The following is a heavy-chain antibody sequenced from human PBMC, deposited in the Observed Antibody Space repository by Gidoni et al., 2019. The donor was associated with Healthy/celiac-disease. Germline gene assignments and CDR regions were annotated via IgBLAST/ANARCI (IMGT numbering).Heavy chain of an antibody. D-gene: IGHD7-27*01. CDR1: GVTFSSYG. V-gene: IGHV3-33*08. CDR3: ARDLTGYYFDY. J-gene: IGHJ4*02. Sequence: QVQLVESGGGVVQPGRALRRSCAASGVTFSSYGMHWVRQAPGKGLEWVAVIWYDGSNKYYADSVKGRFTISRDNSKNTLYLQMNSLRAEDTAVYYCARDLTGYYFDYWGQGTLVTVSS. CDR2: IWYDGSNK.